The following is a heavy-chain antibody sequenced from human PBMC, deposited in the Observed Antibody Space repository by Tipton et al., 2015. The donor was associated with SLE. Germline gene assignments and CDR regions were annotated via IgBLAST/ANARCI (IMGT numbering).Heavy chain of an antibody. CDR1: GFTFSGYW. Sequence: SLRLSCAASGFTFSGYWMHWVRQAPGKGLVWVSRINNDGSDTVYADSVKGRFTISRDNAKNTLYLQMNGLRAEDAAVYYCARVNVGYSSSWYFDYWGQGTLVTVSS. V-gene: IGHV3-74*01. J-gene: IGHJ4*02. CDR2: INNDGSDT. CDR3: ARVNVGYSSSWYFDY. D-gene: IGHD6-13*01.